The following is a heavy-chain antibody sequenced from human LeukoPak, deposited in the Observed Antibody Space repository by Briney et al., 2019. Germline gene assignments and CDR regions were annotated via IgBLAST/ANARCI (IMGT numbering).Heavy chain of an antibody. J-gene: IGHJ4*02. CDR1: GFTLSSYA. CDR2: ISGNAGST. Sequence: PGGSLRLSCAASGFTLSSYAMSWVRQAPGKGLEWVSLISGNAGSTYYADSVKGRFTISRDITKNTLYLQMNSLRAEDTAVYYCAREDDSNALPTDYWGQGTLVTVSS. D-gene: IGHD3-22*01. CDR3: AREDDSNALPTDY. V-gene: IGHV3-23*01.